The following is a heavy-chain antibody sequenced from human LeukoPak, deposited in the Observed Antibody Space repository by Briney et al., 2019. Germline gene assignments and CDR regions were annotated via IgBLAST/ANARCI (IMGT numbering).Heavy chain of an antibody. CDR3: ARGPRGGNWNEALDY. CDR1: GYSFTTYW. D-gene: IGHD1-1*01. V-gene: IGHV5-51*01. Sequence: GESLKTSRKASGYSFTTYWIGWVRQMPGEGLEWMGMFYPGDSDSRYSPSFQGQVTISADNSITTAYLQWNSLKASDTAIYYCARGPRGGNWNEALDYWGQGTLVTVSS. J-gene: IGHJ4*02. CDR2: FYPGDSDS.